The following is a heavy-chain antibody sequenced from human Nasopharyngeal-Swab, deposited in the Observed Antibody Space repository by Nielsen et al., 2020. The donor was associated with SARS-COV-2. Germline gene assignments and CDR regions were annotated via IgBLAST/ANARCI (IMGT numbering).Heavy chain of an antibody. CDR1: GFTFDDYA. J-gene: IGHJ3*02. V-gene: IGHV3-9*01. Sequence: SLKISCAASGFTFDDYAMHWVRQAPGKGLEWVAGISWNSASIGYADSLKGRFTISRDNAKNSLFLQMNSLRAEDTALYYCAKDTGIVAVPATWNTFDIWGQGTMVTVSS. D-gene: IGHD2-2*01. CDR2: ISWNSASI. CDR3: AKDTGIVAVPATWNTFDI.